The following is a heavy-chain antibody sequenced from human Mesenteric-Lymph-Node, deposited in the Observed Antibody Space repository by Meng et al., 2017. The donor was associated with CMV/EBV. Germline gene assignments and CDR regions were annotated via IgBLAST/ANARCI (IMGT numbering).Heavy chain of an antibody. Sequence: GGSLRLSCVASGLTFSTYAMHWVRQAPGKGLEWVAVISFDGRNVYYADSVKGRFTISRDNSKNTLYLQMNSLRAEDTAVYYCAKDRIAVFWSGYYDAFDIWGQGTMVTVSS. J-gene: IGHJ3*02. V-gene: IGHV3-30*04. CDR3: AKDRIAVFWSGYYDAFDI. D-gene: IGHD3-3*01. CDR1: GLTFSTYA. CDR2: ISFDGRNV.